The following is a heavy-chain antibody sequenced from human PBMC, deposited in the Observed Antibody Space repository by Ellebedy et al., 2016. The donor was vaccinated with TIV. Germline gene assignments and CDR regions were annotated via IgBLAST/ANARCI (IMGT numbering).Heavy chain of an antibody. V-gene: IGHV5-10-1*01. J-gene: IGHJ6*02. CDR1: GSTFSNYW. CDR3: ARRRPSMTWWYYGVDV. CDR2: IDPSDSYT. D-gene: IGHD2-15*01. Sequence: GESLKISCKGSGSTFSNYWITWVRQMPGKGLEWMGRIDPSDSYTNYSPSFDGHITISADKSISTAYLQWSSLKASDTAMYYCARRRPSMTWWYYGVDVWGQGTTVTVSS.